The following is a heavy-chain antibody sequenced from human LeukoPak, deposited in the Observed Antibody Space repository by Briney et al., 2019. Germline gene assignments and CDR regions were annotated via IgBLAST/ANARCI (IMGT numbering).Heavy chain of an antibody. J-gene: IGHJ6*02. CDR1: GFTFSSNA. CDR3: VGRAARDVYYYYGMDV. CDR2: LSSNGQST. Sequence: GETLRLSCTASGFTFSSNAMHWVRQPPAPGMEFVSVLSSNGQSTHYADCVNGRFTIYSDHSKNTLYLQMSSLRPEHTAVYYCVGRAARDVYYYYGMDVWGQGTTVTVSS. D-gene: IGHD6-6*01. V-gene: IGHV3-64D*08.